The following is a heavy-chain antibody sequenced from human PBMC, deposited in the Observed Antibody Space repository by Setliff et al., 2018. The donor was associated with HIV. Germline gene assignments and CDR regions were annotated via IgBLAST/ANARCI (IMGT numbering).Heavy chain of an antibody. Sequence: KSSETLSLTCAVSGVSISSGFFWGWVRQPPGKGLDWIGSSYQSGTTYYNPALKSRVTISVYTSKNQFSLRLTTVTAADTAVYFCARVETTVTSRLDYWGQGTLVTVSS. V-gene: IGHV4-38-2*01. CDR2: SYQSGTT. CDR1: GVSISSGFF. J-gene: IGHJ4*02. CDR3: ARVETTVTSRLDY. D-gene: IGHD4-17*01.